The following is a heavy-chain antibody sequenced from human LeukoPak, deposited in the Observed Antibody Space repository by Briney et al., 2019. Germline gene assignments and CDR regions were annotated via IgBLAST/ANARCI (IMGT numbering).Heavy chain of an antibody. D-gene: IGHD2-21*02. CDR2: IYSGGST. V-gene: IGHV3-53*01. CDR1: GFRFISTY. J-gene: IGHJ1*01. CDR3: ARTDETAPAEDFQH. Sequence: PGGSLRLSSAASGFRFISTYMSWVRQAPGKGLEWVSVIYSGGSTYYADSVKGRFTISRDNSKNTLYLQMKSLRAEDTAVYYCARTDETAPAEDFQHWGQGTLVTVS.